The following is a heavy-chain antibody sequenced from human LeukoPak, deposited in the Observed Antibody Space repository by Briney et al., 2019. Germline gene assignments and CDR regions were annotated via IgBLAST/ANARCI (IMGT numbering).Heavy chain of an antibody. D-gene: IGHD4-17*01. CDR3: ARDRPDYGVDY. J-gene: IGHJ4*02. CDR1: AFTVSSNY. V-gene: IGHV3-53*01. Sequence: GGSLRLSCPVSAFTVSSNYMSWVRQAPGKGLEWVSVIYSGGSTYYADSVKGRFTISRDNSKNTLYLQMNSLRAEDTAVYYCARDRPDYGVDYWGQGTLVTVSS. CDR2: IYSGGST.